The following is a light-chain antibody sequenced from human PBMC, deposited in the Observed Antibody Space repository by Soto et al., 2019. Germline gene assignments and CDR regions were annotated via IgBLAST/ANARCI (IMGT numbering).Light chain of an antibody. V-gene: IGKV3-11*01. J-gene: IGKJ4*01. CDR3: QQRSNQGLT. Sequence: EILLTQSPATLSLSPGERATLSCRASQSVTSYLAWYQQKPGQAPRILIYDASNRDTGIPARFSGSGSGTDCTLTISRLEPEDFEVYYCQQRSNQGLTFGGGTKVDIK. CDR1: QSVTSY. CDR2: DAS.